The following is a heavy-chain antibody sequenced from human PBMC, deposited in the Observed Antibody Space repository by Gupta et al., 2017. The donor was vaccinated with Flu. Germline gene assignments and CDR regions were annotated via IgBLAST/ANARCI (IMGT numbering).Heavy chain of an antibody. CDR1: GFPFSRYN. D-gene: IGHD2-15*01. V-gene: IGHV3-23*01. Sequence: EVQLLESGGGLVKPGGSLRLSCAASGFPFSRYNVNWVRQAPGKGLEWVAGISGSGGTTNYAGSVAGRFTISRDNSKNTMDLQMNSLRAEDTAVYYCAKRGGSFSFYGLDAWGQGTTVIVSS. CDR3: AKRGGSFSFYGLDA. J-gene: IGHJ6*02. CDR2: ISGSGGTT.